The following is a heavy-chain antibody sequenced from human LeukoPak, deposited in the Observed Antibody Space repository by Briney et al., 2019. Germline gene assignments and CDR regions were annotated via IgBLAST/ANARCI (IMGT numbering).Heavy chain of an antibody. D-gene: IGHD3-10*01. V-gene: IGHV4-61*02. CDR1: GGSISVGSYY. Sequence: SETLSLTCTVSGGSISVGSYYWRWLRQPAGTGLEWIGRIYITGGTNYNPSLKSRVTISVDSSKNQFSLKLSSVTAADTAVYYCARDGVVYGQVAWGQGTLVTVSS. CDR3: ARDGVVYGQVA. CDR2: IYITGGT. J-gene: IGHJ4*02.